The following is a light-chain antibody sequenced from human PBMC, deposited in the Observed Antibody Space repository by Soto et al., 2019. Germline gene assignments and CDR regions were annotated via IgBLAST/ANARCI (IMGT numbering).Light chain of an antibody. CDR2: EVS. CDR1: SSDVGGYNY. V-gene: IGLV2-14*01. CDR3: SSYTSRSTLV. Sequence: QSVLNQPASVSGSPGQSITISCTGTSSDVGGYNYVSWYQQHPGKAPKLMIYEVSNRPSGVSNRFSGSKSGNTASLTLSGLQAEDEADYYCSSYTSRSTLVFGTGTKV. J-gene: IGLJ1*01.